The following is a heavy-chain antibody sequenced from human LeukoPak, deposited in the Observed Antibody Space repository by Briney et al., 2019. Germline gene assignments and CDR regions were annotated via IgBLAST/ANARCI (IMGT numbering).Heavy chain of an antibody. Sequence: GGSLRLSCAASGFTFSSYSMNWVRQAPGKGLEWVSSISSSSSYIYYADSVKGRFTISRDNAKNSLYLQMNSLRAENTAVYYCARARSSRSLIRVRYYFDYWGQGTLVTVSS. J-gene: IGHJ4*02. CDR2: ISSSSSYI. D-gene: IGHD3-16*02. V-gene: IGHV3-21*01. CDR3: ARARSSRSLIRVRYYFDY. CDR1: GFTFSSYS.